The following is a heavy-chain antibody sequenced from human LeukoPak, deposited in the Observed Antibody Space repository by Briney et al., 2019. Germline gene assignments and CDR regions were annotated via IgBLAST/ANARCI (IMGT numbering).Heavy chain of an antibody. CDR1: GGTFSSYA. Sequence: GASVKVSCKASGGTFSSYAISWVRQAPGQGLEWMGGIIPIFGTANYAQKFQGRVTMTEDTSTDTAYMELSSLRSEDTAVYYCATANSGSYYLHFQHWGQGTLVTVSS. CDR3: ATANSGSYYLHFQH. D-gene: IGHD1-26*01. J-gene: IGHJ1*01. V-gene: IGHV1-69*06. CDR2: IIPIFGTA.